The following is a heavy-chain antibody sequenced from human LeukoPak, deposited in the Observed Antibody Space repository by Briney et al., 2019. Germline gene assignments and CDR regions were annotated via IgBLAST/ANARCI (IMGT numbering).Heavy chain of an antibody. CDR2: ISGSGGST. CDR1: GFTFSSYA. Sequence: PGGSLRLXCAASGFTFSSYAMRWVRQAPGKGLEWVSAISGSGGSTYYADSVKGRFTISRDNSKNTLYLQMNSLRAEDTAVYYCAKGAAAGTGFDYWGQGTLVTVSS. J-gene: IGHJ4*02. V-gene: IGHV3-23*01. CDR3: AKGAAAGTGFDY. D-gene: IGHD6-13*01.